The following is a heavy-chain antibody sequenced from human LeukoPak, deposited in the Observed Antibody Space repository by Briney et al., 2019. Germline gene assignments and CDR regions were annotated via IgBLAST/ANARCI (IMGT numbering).Heavy chain of an antibody. V-gene: IGHV3-15*01. D-gene: IGHD4-17*01. CDR3: VGIGRTVITTSFYHHLSL. Sequence: ETLSLTCTVSGYSISSGYYWGWIRPPPGKGLEWVGLIKSKTDGETTDYAAPVKGRFTISRDDSINTVYLQMNSLMTEDTAVYYCVGIGRTVITTSFYHHLSLWGKGTTVTVSS. CDR1: GYSISSGYY. CDR2: IKSKTDGETT. J-gene: IGHJ6*04.